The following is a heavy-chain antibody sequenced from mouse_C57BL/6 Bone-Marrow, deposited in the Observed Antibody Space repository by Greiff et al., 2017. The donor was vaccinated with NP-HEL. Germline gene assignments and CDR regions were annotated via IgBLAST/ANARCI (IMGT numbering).Heavy chain of an antibody. CDR3: TRDGYYGSSLHWYFDV. CDR2: ISSGGDYI. D-gene: IGHD1-1*01. J-gene: IGHJ1*03. CDR1: GFTFSSYA. V-gene: IGHV5-9-1*02. Sequence: EVKVVESGEGLVKPGGSLKLSCAASGFTFSSYAMSWVRQTPEKRLEWVAYISSGGDYICYADTVKGRFTISRDNARNTLYLQMSSLKSEDTAMYYCTRDGYYGSSLHWYFDVWGTGTTVTVSS.